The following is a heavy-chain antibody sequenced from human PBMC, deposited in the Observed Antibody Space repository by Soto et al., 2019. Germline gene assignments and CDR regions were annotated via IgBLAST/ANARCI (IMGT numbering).Heavy chain of an antibody. J-gene: IGHJ3*02. D-gene: IGHD5-12*01. V-gene: IGHV1-69*08. Sequence: QVQLVQSGAEVKKPGSSVKVSCKASGGTFSSYTISWVRQAPGQGLEWMGRIIPILGIANYAQKFQGRVTITADKSTSTAYMELRSLRSEDTAVYYCARDPLVATIWADAFDIWGQGTMVTVSS. CDR1: GGTFSSYT. CDR3: ARDPLVATIWADAFDI. CDR2: IIPILGIA.